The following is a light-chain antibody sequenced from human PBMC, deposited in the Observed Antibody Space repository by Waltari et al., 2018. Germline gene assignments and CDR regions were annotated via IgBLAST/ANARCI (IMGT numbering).Light chain of an antibody. V-gene: IGLV1-44*01. J-gene: IGLJ3*02. Sequence: QSVLTQPPSASGTPGQGVTISCSGGASNIGNNVVNWYQQVPGKAPNLLIYRRDRRPAGVPDRFSGSKSGTSASLAISGLQSDDEADYYCAAWDDSLNGRWVFGGGTKVTVL. CDR2: RRD. CDR3: AAWDDSLNGRWV. CDR1: ASNIGNNV.